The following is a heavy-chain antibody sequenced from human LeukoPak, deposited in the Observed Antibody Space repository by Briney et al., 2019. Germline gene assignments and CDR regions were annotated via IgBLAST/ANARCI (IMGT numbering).Heavy chain of an antibody. CDR3: ARAPAVTNWFDP. CDR2: IYYSGST. CDR1: GGSISSSSYY. D-gene: IGHD6-13*01. Sequence: SETLSLTCTVSGGSISSSSYYWCWIRQPPGKGLEWIGSIYYSGSTYYNPSLKSLVTISVDTSKNQFSLKLSSVTAADTAVYYCARAPAVTNWFDPWGQGTLVTVSS. V-gene: IGHV4-39*01. J-gene: IGHJ5*02.